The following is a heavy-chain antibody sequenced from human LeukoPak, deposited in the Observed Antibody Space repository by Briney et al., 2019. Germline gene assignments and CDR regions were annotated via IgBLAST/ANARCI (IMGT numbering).Heavy chain of an antibody. CDR3: ARDPTNTSGRYAYFDY. D-gene: IGHD6-19*01. Sequence: ASVKVSCKASGYTFNHHGISWVRQAPGQGLEWMGWISCFNGDTHLAQQFQGRVTMTTDTSTTTAYMELRSLRSDDTALYYCARDPTNTSGRYAYFDYWGQGSLDGVSS. CDR1: GYTFNHHG. V-gene: IGHV1-18*01. CDR2: ISCFNGDT. J-gene: IGHJ4*02.